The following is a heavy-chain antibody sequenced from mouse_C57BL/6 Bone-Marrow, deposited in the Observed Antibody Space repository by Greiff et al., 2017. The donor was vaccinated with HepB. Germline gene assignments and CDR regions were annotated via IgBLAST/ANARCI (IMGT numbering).Heavy chain of an antibody. D-gene: IGHD1-1*01. CDR1: GFTFSDAW. V-gene: IGHV6-6*01. CDR3: TGRGYYGSSYVGDY. J-gene: IGHJ2*01. Sequence: EVKVEESGGGLVQPGGSMKLSCAASGFTFSDAWMDWVRQSPEKGLEWVAEIRNKANNHATYYAESVKGRFTISRDDSKSSVYLQMNRLRAEDTGIYYWTGRGYYGSSYVGDYWGQGTTLTVSS. CDR2: IRNKANNHAT.